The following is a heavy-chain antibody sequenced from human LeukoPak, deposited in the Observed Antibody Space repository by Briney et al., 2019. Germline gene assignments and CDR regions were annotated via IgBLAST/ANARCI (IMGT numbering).Heavy chain of an antibody. CDR3: ARQALWFFDH. CDR2: ISYGGST. Sequence: SETLSLTCTVSGXSFSSTSYYWGWIRQSPGRGLEWIGSISYGGSTYYSPSLESRVTISVDTSKNQFSLRLSSVTAADTAVYYCARQALWFFDHWGQGTLVTVSS. D-gene: IGHD2-21*01. J-gene: IGHJ4*02. V-gene: IGHV4-39*01. CDR1: GXSFSSTSYY.